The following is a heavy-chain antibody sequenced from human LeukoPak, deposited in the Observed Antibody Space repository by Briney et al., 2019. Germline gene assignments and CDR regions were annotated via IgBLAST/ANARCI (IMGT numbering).Heavy chain of an antibody. J-gene: IGHJ4*02. D-gene: IGHD3-3*01. Sequence: SQTLSLTCTVSNVSISSEDHYWSWIRQPPGQGLEWIAYMYYTGSAYYNPSLKRRVTMSTDTSTNQFSLRLNFVSPADTAVYYCARVTTTVFGVVPRVFDSWGQGTLVTVSS. CDR3: ARVTTTVFGVVPRVFDS. CDR1: NVSISSEDHY. V-gene: IGHV4-30-4*08. CDR2: MYYTGSA.